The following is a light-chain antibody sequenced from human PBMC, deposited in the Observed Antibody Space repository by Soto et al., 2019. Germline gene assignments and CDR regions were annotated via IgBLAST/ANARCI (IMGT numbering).Light chain of an antibody. CDR2: DAS. V-gene: IGKV3-11*01. CDR1: QSVSSY. CDR3: QQRSNWPPIT. J-gene: IGKJ5*01. Sequence: EIVLTQSPSTLSLSAGQSPTLSCRASQSVSSYLAWYQQKPGQAPRLLLYDASNRATGIPARFSGSGSGTDFTLTISSLEPEDFAVYYCQQRSNWPPITFGQGTRLEIK.